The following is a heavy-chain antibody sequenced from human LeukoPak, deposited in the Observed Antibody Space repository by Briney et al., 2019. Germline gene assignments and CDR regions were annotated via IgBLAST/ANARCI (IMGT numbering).Heavy chain of an antibody. Sequence: GGSLRLSCAASGFTFNNYCMSWVRQALGKGLEWVANIKQDGSEKYYVDSVKGRFTISRDNAKNSLFLQMNSLRAEDTAVYYCARGVLLDSTGSYLDYWGQGSLVTVSS. CDR1: GFTFNNYC. CDR3: ARGVLLDSTGSYLDY. D-gene: IGHD3-22*01. CDR2: IKQDGSEK. J-gene: IGHJ4*02. V-gene: IGHV3-7*01.